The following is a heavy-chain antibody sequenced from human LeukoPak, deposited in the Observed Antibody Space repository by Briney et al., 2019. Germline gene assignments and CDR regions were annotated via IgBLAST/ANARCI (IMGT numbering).Heavy chain of an antibody. CDR1: GLTFSNYA. J-gene: IGHJ4*02. CDR2: ISSSSSYI. V-gene: IGHV3-21*01. CDR3: ARDPSSEYNWNYPSDY. D-gene: IGHD1-7*01. Sequence: AGGSLRLSCAASGLTFSNYAMSWVRQAPGKGLEWVSSISSSSSYIYYADSVKGRFTISRDNAKNSLYLQMNSLRAEDTAVYYCARDPSSEYNWNYPSDYWGQGTLVTVSS.